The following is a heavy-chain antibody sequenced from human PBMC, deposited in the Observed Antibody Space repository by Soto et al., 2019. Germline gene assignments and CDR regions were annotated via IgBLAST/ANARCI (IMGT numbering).Heavy chain of an antibody. CDR2: ITTWSSDK. V-gene: IGHV3-21*05. D-gene: IGHD3-9*01. J-gene: IGHJ4*02. Sequence: GGSLRLSCAASGFTFSTYSMNWVRQAPGKGLEWLSYITTWSSDKDYADSVKGRSTISRDDAKNSLYLQMSSLRAEDTAVYYCARDVDWAFDYWGQGTLVTVSS. CDR1: GFTFSTYS. CDR3: ARDVDWAFDY.